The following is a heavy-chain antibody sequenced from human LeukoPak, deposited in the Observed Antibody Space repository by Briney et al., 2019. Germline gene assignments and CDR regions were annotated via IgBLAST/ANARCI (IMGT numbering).Heavy chain of an antibody. Sequence: PGGSLRLSCAASGFTFSSYAMSWVRQAPGKGLEWVSAISGSGGSTYYADSVKGRLTISRDNSKNTLYLQMNSLRAEDTAVYYCAKGDGDYMYYFDYWGQGTLVTVSS. CDR1: GFTFSSYA. D-gene: IGHD4-17*01. V-gene: IGHV3-23*01. CDR2: ISGSGGST. J-gene: IGHJ4*02. CDR3: AKGDGDYMYYFDY.